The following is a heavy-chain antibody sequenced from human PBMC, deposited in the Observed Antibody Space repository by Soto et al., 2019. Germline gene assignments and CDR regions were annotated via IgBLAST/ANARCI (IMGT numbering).Heavy chain of an antibody. J-gene: IGHJ4*02. CDR1: GGSISSGSHY. CDR2: IYYSGST. CDR3: ARGLLATTYYAY. D-gene: IGHD5-12*01. V-gene: IGHV4-31*03. Sequence: QVQLQESGPGLVKPSQTLSLTCTVSGGSISSGSHYWTWIRQHPGKGLEWIGYIYYSGSTSYNPSLKSRVAISPDTSKNQFSLKLTSVTAADTAVYYCARGLLATTYYAYWGQGTLVSVSS.